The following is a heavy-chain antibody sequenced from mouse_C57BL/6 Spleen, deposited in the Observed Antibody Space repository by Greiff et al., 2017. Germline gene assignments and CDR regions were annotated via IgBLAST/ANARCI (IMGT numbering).Heavy chain of an antibody. Sequence: VKVVESGPELVKPGASVKISCKASGYAFSSSWMNWVKQRPGKGLEWIGRIYPGDGDTNYNGKFKGKATLTADKSSSTAYMQLSSLTSEDSAVYFCARCDYDGNYYAMDYWGQGTSVTVSS. V-gene: IGHV1-82*01. CDR3: ARCDYDGNYYAMDY. CDR1: GYAFSSSW. D-gene: IGHD2-4*01. J-gene: IGHJ4*01. CDR2: IYPGDGDT.